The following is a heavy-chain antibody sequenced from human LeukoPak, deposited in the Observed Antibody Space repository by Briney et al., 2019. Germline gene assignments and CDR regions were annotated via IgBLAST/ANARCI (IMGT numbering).Heavy chain of an antibody. Sequence: GGSLRLSCAASGFTFSSYAMHWVRQAPGKGLEWVAVISYDGSNKYYADSVKGRFTISRDNSKNTLYLHMNSLRAEDTAVYYCARESDCSGGSCYSDPLDYWGQGTLVTVSS. V-gene: IGHV3-30-3*01. J-gene: IGHJ4*02. CDR2: ISYDGSNK. CDR3: ARESDCSGGSCYSDPLDY. D-gene: IGHD2-15*01. CDR1: GFTFSSYA.